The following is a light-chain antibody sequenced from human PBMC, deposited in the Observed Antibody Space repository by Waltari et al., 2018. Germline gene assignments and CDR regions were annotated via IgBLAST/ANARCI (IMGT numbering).Light chain of an antibody. CDR2: SAS. CDR1: QSISNF. J-gene: IGKJ2*01. CDR3: QQSSTTPST. V-gene: IGKV1-39*01. Sequence: DIQMTQSPSSLSASVGDRVTITCRASQSISNFLNLYQQKPGEAPKLLSYSASTLQSGVPSRFSGAGSGTDFSLTIISLQPEDFASYYCQQSSTTPSTFGQGTKLEIK.